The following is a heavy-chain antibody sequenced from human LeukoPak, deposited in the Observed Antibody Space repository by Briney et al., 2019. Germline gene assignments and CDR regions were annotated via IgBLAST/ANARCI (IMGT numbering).Heavy chain of an antibody. CDR1: GYTFTSYD. CDR2: MNPNSGNT. V-gene: IGHV1-8*03. Sequence: ASVKVSCKASGYTFTSYDINWVRQATGQGLEWMGWMNPNSGNTGYAQEFQGRVTITRNTSISTAYMELSSLRSEDTAVYYCARAVAYCGGDCYSDAFDIWGQGTMVTVSS. CDR3: ARAVAYCGGDCYSDAFDI. J-gene: IGHJ3*02. D-gene: IGHD2-21*02.